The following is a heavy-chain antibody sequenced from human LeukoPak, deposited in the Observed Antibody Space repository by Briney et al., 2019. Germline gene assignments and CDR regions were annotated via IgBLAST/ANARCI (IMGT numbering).Heavy chain of an antibody. V-gene: IGHV4-59*01. CDR3: ARGDCVGDCYYKT. D-gene: IGHD2-21*01. CDR1: GGSISSYY. CDR2: LYYSGST. Sequence: PSETLSLTCTVSGGSISSYYWSWIRQPPGKGLEWIGYLYYSGSTKYNPSLKSRVTISVDTSKNQFSLRLSSVTAADTAVYYCARGDCVGDCYYKTWGQGTLVTVSS. J-gene: IGHJ5*02.